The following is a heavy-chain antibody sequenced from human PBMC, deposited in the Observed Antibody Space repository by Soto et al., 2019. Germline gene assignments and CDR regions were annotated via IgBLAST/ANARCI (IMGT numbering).Heavy chain of an antibody. V-gene: IGHV3-30*18. CDR2: ISYDGSNK. Sequence: GGSLRLSCAASGFTFSSYGMHWVRQAPGKGLEWVAVISYDGSNKYYADSVKGRFTISRDNSKNTLYLQMNSLRAEDTAVYYCAKDPAKYDYVWGSYRTPAGMDVWGQGTTVTVSS. CDR1: GFTFSSYG. CDR3: AKDPAKYDYVWGSYRTPAGMDV. D-gene: IGHD3-16*02. J-gene: IGHJ6*02.